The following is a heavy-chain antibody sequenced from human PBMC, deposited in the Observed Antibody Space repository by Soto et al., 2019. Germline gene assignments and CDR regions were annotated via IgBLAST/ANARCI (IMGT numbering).Heavy chain of an antibody. CDR2: IFHSGST. CDR3: ARMQREKPPPYFSYGMDV. J-gene: IGHJ6*02. CDR1: GDSISSSVW. V-gene: IGHV4-4*02. Sequence: QVQLQESGPGLLKPSGTLSLTCAVSGDSISSSVWWSWVRQSPGKGLEWIGEIFHSGSTNYNPSLPSRLTISVDKSKNQFSLKLTSVTAADTAVYFCARMQREKPPPYFSYGMDVWGQGTTVTVSS.